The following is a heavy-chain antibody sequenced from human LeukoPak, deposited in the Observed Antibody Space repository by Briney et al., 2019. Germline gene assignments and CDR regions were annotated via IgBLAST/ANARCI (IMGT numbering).Heavy chain of an antibody. V-gene: IGHV1-18*01. CDR1: GYTFTSYG. CDR2: ISAYNGNT. J-gene: IGHJ4*02. CDR3: AREISTGGYSYGKGWYYFDY. D-gene: IGHD5-18*01. Sequence: ASVKVSCKASGYTFTSYGISWVRQAPGQGLEWMGWISAYNGNTNYAQKLQGRVTMTTDTSTSTAYMELRSLRSDDTAVYYCAREISTGGYSYGKGWYYFDYWGQGTLVTVSS.